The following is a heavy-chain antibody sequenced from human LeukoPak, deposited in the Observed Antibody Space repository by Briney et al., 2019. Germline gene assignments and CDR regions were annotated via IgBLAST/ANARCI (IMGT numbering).Heavy chain of an antibody. CDR2: ITRSGSHK. CDR3: VRACGGDCYLGDY. D-gene: IGHD2-21*02. V-gene: IGHV3-21*01. CDR1: GFTFSGYS. Sequence: GGSLRLSCAASGFTFSGYSMNWVRQAPGKGLEWVSSITRSGSHKYYADSVEGRLTVSRDNTKNSLYLQMNSLRAEDTAVYYCVRACGGDCYLGDYWGQGTLVTVSS. J-gene: IGHJ4*02.